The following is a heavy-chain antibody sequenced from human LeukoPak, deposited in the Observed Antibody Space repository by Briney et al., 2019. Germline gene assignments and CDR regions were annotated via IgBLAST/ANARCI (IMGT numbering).Heavy chain of an antibody. CDR2: IYYSGST. D-gene: IGHD3-10*01. Sequence: SETLSLTCTVSGGSISSYYWIWIRQPPGKGLEWIGCIYYSGSTNYNPSLKSRVTISIDTSKNQFSLKLSSVTAADTAVYYCARDYYFGSGSYDYWGQGTLVTVSS. CDR1: GGSISSYY. CDR3: ARDYYFGSGSYDY. J-gene: IGHJ4*02. V-gene: IGHV4-59*01.